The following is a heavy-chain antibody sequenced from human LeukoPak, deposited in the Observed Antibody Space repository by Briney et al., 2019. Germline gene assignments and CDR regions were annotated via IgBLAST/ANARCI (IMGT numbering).Heavy chain of an antibody. V-gene: IGHV3-21*01. J-gene: IGHJ3*02. CDR2: ISSGSTYI. D-gene: IGHD6-13*01. Sequence: PGGSLRLSCAASGFTFSNFAMHWVRQAPGKGLEWVSSISSGSTYIYYGDSLKGRFTISRDNAKNSLYLQMNSLRAEDTAVYYCARRVASANDAFDIWGQGTMVTVSS. CDR1: GFTFSNFA. CDR3: ARRVASANDAFDI.